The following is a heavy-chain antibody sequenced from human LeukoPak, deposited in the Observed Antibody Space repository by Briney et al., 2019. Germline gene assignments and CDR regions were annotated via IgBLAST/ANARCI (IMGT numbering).Heavy chain of an antibody. CDR2: ISSSGSTI. V-gene: IGHV3-48*03. J-gene: IGHJ3*02. CDR1: GFTFSSYE. Sequence: GGSLRLSCAASGFTFSSYEMNWVRQAPGKGLEWVSYISSSGSTIYYADSVKGRFTISRDNAKNSLYLQMNSLRAEDTAVYYCARDLAYGAFDIWGQGTMVTVSS. D-gene: IGHD3-10*01. CDR3: ARDLAYGAFDI.